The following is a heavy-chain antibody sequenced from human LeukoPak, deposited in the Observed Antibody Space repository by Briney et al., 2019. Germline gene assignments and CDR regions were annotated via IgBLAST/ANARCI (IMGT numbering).Heavy chain of an antibody. D-gene: IGHD6-13*01. CDR1: GGSISGTTHN. CDR2: IYYSEST. CDR3: ARQGSSSWYGWYFDL. J-gene: IGHJ2*01. V-gene: IGHV4-39*01. Sequence: PSETLSLTCSVSGGSISGTTHNWGWIRQPPGKGLEWIATIYYSESTKKSPSLKSRVTISLDTSRNQFSLKLSSVTAADTAVYYCARQGSSSWYGWYFDLWGRSSLVTVSS.